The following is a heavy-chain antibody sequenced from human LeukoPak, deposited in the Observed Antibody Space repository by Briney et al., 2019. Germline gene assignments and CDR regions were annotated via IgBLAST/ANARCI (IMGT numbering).Heavy chain of an antibody. J-gene: IGHJ4*02. CDR2: ISSNGRNT. Sequence: GGSLRLSCSASGFSFSIYSMHWVRQAPGKGLEYVSAISSNGRNTYYADSVKGRFTVSRDNSKNTLYLQVSSLRAEDTAVYYCVRVAYSSSWSPPFDYWGQGTLVTVSS. V-gene: IGHV3-64D*06. CDR3: VRVAYSSSWSPPFDY. D-gene: IGHD6-13*01. CDR1: GFSFSIYS.